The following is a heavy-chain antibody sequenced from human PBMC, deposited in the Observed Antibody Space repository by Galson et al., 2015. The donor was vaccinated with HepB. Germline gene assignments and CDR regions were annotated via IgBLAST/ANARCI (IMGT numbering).Heavy chain of an antibody. CDR1: GFNFSNAW. V-gene: IGHV3-15*01. CDR3: TTAHIKQVFWSGLPH. D-gene: IGHD3-3*01. Sequence: SLRLSCAASGFNFSNAWMSWVRQAPGKGLEWVGRIKSKSDGGTIDYAASVKDRFVISRDDSKNTLFLQMGSLKTEDTVVYYCTTAHIKQVFWSGLPHWGQGTLVTVSS. CDR2: IKSKSDGGTI. J-gene: IGHJ1*01.